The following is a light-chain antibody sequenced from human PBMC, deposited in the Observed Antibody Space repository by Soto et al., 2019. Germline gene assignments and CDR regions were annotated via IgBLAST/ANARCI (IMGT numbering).Light chain of an antibody. CDR1: QSVSST. CDR2: AAS. Sequence: EIVMTQSPATLSVSPGERATLSCRASQSVSSTLAWYQQKPGQAPTLLIYAASTRATGGPARFSGSGSGTEFTLTSSSLQYEDFAVYYCQQYNNWPHTFGQGTKVEIK. V-gene: IGKV3-15*01. CDR3: QQYNNWPHT. J-gene: IGKJ1*01.